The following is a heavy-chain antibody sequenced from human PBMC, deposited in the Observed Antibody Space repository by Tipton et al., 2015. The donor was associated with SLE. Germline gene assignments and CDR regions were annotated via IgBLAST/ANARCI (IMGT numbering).Heavy chain of an antibody. D-gene: IGHD5-24*01. CDR3: ARQRWLQFGAFDI. V-gene: IGHV5-51*03. CDR2: IQPGYSDT. Sequence: QLVQSGPEVKKPGESLKISCKGSGYSFSSYWIAWVRQMPGKGLECMEIIQPGYSDTRYSPSFQGQVPISADKSITTAYMQWSSLKASDTAMYYWARQRWLQFGAFDIWCQGTMVTFS. CDR1: GYSFSSYW. J-gene: IGHJ3*02.